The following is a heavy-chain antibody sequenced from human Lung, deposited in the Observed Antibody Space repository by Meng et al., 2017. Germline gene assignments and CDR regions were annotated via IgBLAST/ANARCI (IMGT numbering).Heavy chain of an antibody. CDR1: GGSISSSNYY. J-gene: IGHJ2*01. V-gene: IGHV4-30-4*01. Sequence: QVQLRDSGPGLVKTSQTLSPTCTVSGGSISSSNYYLSWIRQPPGKGLEWSWHIYNSGSTYYNPSPKSRITISVDTSKNQFSLKLSSVTAADTAVYYCARGQKGYFDLWGRGTLVTVSS. CDR3: ARGQKGYFDL. CDR2: IYNSGST.